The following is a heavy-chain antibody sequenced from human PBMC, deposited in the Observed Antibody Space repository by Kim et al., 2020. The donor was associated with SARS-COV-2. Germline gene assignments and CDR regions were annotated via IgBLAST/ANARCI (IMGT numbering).Heavy chain of an antibody. CDR1: GFTFSSYG. D-gene: IGHD4-17*01. CDR3: AKNGEGDYFGDMATWYYYYYGMDV. Sequence: GGSLRLSCAASGFTFSSYGMHWVRQAPGKGLEWVAVISYDGSNKYYADSVKGRFTISRDNSKNTLYLQMNSLRAEDTAVYYCAKNGEGDYFGDMATWYYYYYGMDVWGQGTTVTVSS. V-gene: IGHV3-30*18. CDR2: ISYDGSNK. J-gene: IGHJ6*02.